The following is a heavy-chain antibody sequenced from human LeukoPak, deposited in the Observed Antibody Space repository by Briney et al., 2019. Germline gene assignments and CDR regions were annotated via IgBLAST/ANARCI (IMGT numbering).Heavy chain of an antibody. Sequence: GRSLRLSCAASGFTFEDSAMHWVRQRPGQGLEWVSSISWNSVSIYYADSVKGRFSISRDNAKNSLYLQMNSLRSEATALYYCVKGGSVNIDAFYFLGQGTRGTVSS. V-gene: IGHV3-9*01. D-gene: IGHD3-22*01. CDR1: GFTFEDSA. CDR3: VKGGSVNIDAFYF. J-gene: IGHJ3*01. CDR2: ISWNSVSI.